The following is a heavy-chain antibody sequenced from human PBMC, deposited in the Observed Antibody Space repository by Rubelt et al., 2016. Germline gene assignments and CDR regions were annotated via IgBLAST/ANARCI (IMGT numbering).Heavy chain of an antibody. CDR3: ARDPLPVRGVIMTPTH. D-gene: IGHD3-10*01. Sequence: QVQLVQSGAEVKKPGASVKVSCKASGYTFTSYGISWVRQAPGQGLEWMGWISAYTSNTNYAQKLQGRVTMTTDTSTSTAYMELRSLRSDDTAVYYCARDPLPVRGVIMTPTHWGQGTLVTVSS. CDR1: GYTFTSYG. J-gene: IGHJ4*02. V-gene: IGHV1-18*01. CDR2: ISAYTSNT.